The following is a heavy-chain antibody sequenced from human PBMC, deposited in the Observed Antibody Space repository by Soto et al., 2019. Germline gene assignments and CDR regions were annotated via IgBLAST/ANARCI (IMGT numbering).Heavy chain of an antibody. CDR3: ARAAHPSDYCSGGSCYSGAFDI. V-gene: IGHV1-46*01. CDR2: INPDTGSA. Sequence: GASVKVSCKASGYTFTTNYSHWGRQAPGQGLEWMGIINPDTGSASYAQKFQGRVAVTRDTSTSTAYMELSRLGSEDTAVYYCARAAHPSDYCSGGSCYSGAFDIWGQGTMVTVSS. CDR1: GYTFTTNY. J-gene: IGHJ3*02. D-gene: IGHD2-15*01.